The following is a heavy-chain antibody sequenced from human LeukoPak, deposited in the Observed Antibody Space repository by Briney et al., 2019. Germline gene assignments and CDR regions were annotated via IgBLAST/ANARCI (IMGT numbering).Heavy chain of an antibody. Sequence: GGSLRLSCAASGFTVSSSYMSWVRQSPGKGLEWVSVIYSGGSTYYADSVKGRFTISRDNAKNSLYLQMNSLRAEDTAVYYCARDTYGAATPGVDYWGQGTLVTVSS. J-gene: IGHJ4*02. V-gene: IGHV3-53*01. CDR3: ARDTYGAATPGVDY. CDR1: GFTVSSSY. CDR2: IYSGGST. D-gene: IGHD2-15*01.